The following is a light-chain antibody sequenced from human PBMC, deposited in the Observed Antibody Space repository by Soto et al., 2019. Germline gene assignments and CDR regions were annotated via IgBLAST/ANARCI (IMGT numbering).Light chain of an antibody. CDR3: QSYDSSLSGVV. CDR1: SSNIGAGYD. CDR2: GYN. Sequence: SVLTQPPSVSGAPGQRVTISCTGSSSNIGAGYDVHWYQQLPGTAPKLLIFGYNNRPSGVPDRFSGSKSGTSASLAITGLQAEDEADYYCQSYDSSLSGVVFAGGTKLTVL. J-gene: IGLJ2*01. V-gene: IGLV1-40*01.